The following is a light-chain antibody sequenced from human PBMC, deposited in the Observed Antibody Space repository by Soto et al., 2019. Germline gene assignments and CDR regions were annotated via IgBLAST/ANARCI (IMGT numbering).Light chain of an antibody. Sequence: DIVMTQSPDSLAVSLGERATINCKSSQSVSYSSNNRNYVAWYQQKPGQPPELLTYWASTRESGVPDRFSGSGSGTDFTLTISSLQTEDVEVYYCQQYFSTPWTLGQGTKVDIK. CDR2: WAS. V-gene: IGKV4-1*01. J-gene: IGKJ1*01. CDR1: QSVSYSSNNRNY. CDR3: QQYFSTPWT.